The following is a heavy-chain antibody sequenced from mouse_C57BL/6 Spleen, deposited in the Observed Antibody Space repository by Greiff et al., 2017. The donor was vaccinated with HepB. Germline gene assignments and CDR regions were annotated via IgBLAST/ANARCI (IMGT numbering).Heavy chain of an antibody. CDR1: GYSFTGYF. CDR2: INPYNGDT. D-gene: IGHD1-1*01. CDR3: ARGDYYGSSSYFDY. Sequence: VQLQQSGPELVKPGDSVKISCKASGYSFTGYFMNWVMQSHGKSLEWIGRINPYNGDTFYNQKFKGKATLTVDKSSSTAHMELRSLTSEDSAVYYCARGDYYGSSSYFDYWGQGTTLTVSS. J-gene: IGHJ2*01. V-gene: IGHV1-20*01.